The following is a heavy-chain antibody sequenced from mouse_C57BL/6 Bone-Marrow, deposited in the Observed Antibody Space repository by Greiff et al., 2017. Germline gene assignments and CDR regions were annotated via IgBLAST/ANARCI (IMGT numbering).Heavy chain of an antibody. CDR3: AREYDGYYYAMDY. CDR2: ISGGGGNT. J-gene: IGHJ4*01. CDR1: GFTFSSYT. Sequence: EVKVVESGGGLVKPGGSLKLSCAASGFTFSSYTMSWVRQTPEKRLEWVATISGGGGNTYYPDSVKGRFTISRDNAKNTLYLQMSRLRSEDTALYYCAREYDGYYYAMDYWGQGTSVTVSS. V-gene: IGHV5-9*01. D-gene: IGHD2-3*01.